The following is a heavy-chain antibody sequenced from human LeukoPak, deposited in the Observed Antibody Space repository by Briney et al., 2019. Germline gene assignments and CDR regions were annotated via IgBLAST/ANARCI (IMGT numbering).Heavy chain of an antibody. CDR2: ISSSSSYI. Sequence: GGSLRLSCADSGFTFSTYSMNWVRQAPGKGLEWVSSISSSSSYIYYADSVKGRFTISRDNAKKSLYLQMNSLRAGDTAVYYCARDQPGTYTLSSTWGQGTLVTVSS. V-gene: IGHV3-21*01. CDR1: GFTFSTYS. D-gene: IGHD6-19*01. CDR3: ARDQPGTYTLSST. J-gene: IGHJ5*02.